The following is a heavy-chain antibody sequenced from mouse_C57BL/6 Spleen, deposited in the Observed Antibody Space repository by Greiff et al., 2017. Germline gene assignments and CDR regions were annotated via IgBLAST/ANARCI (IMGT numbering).Heavy chain of an antibody. CDR1: GYTFTDYY. CDR2: INPNNGGT. Sequence: EVQLQQSGPELVKPGASVKISCKASGYTFTDYYMNWVQQSHGKSLEWIGDINPNNGGTSYNQKFKGKATLTVDKSSSTAYMELRSLTSEDSAVYYCARSWDIDYWGQGTTLTVSS. CDR3: ARSWDIDY. V-gene: IGHV1-26*01. D-gene: IGHD4-1*01. J-gene: IGHJ2*01.